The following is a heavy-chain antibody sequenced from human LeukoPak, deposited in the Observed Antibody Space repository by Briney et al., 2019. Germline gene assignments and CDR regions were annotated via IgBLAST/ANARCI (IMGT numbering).Heavy chain of an antibody. Sequence: GGSLRLSCAASGFTFSNYAMSWVRQAPGKGLEWVSGISDSGGSTYYADSVKGRFTISRDNSKNTLYLQMNSLRVEDTAVYYCAKGSPGRDLSRAPTSDYWGQGTLVTVSS. V-gene: IGHV3-23*01. CDR2: ISDSGGST. D-gene: IGHD2-15*01. CDR3: AKGSPGRDLSRAPTSDY. CDR1: GFTFSNYA. J-gene: IGHJ4*02.